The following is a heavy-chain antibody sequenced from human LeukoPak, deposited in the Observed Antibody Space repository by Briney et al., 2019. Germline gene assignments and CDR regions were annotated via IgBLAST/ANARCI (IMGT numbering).Heavy chain of an antibody. D-gene: IGHD3-22*01. CDR1: GFTFSDYY. CDR3: AREEDFYDNDGYYFG. V-gene: IGHV3-11*04. CDR2: ISSSGSTI. J-gene: IGHJ4*02. Sequence: GSLRLSCAASGFTFSDYYMSWIRQAPGKRLEWVSYISSSGSTIYHADSVKGRFTISRDNAKNSLYVQMNSLRAEDTAVYYCAREEDFYDNDGYYFGWGQGTQVTVSS.